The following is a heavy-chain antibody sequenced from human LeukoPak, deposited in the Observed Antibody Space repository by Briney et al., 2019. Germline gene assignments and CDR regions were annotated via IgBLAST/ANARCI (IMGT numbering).Heavy chain of an antibody. CDR1: GFTFNAYA. Sequence: GGSLRLSCAASGFTFNAYAMHWVRQAPGKGLDWVAVISYDGSIKFYTDSVKGRFTISRDNAKNSLYLQMNSLRAEDTAVYYCARGRRDIAAAGTKIFDWFDPWGQGTLVTVSS. V-gene: IGHV3-30-3*01. J-gene: IGHJ5*02. D-gene: IGHD6-13*01. CDR3: ARGRRDIAAAGTKIFDWFDP. CDR2: ISYDGSIK.